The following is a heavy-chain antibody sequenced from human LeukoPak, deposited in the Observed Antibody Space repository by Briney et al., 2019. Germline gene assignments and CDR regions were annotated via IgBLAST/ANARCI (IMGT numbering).Heavy chain of an antibody. CDR3: ARDRKHAFDF. J-gene: IGHJ3*01. Sequence: ASVKVSCKASGYTFTINGISWVRQAPGQGLEWMGWISAYSGNTNYAQRLQGRVTMTTDTSTTTAYMELRSLRSDDTAVYYCARDRKHAFDFWGQGTMVTVSS. CDR2: ISAYSGNT. CDR1: GYTFTING. V-gene: IGHV1-18*01.